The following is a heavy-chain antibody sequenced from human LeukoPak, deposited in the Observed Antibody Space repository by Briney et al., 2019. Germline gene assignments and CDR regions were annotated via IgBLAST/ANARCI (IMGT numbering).Heavy chain of an antibody. CDR3: VRGVTRGYIYAD. V-gene: IGHV4-34*01. CDR2: INHSGST. Sequence: PSETLSLTCAVYGGSFSGYYWSWIRQPPGKGLEWIGEINHSGSTNYNPSLKSRVTISVDTSKNQFSLKLSSVTAADTAVYYCVRGVTRGYIYADWGQGTLVTVSS. D-gene: IGHD5-18*01. CDR1: GGSFSGYY. J-gene: IGHJ4*02.